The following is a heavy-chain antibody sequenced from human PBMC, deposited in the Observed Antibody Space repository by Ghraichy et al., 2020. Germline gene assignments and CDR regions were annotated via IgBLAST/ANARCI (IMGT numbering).Heavy chain of an antibody. CDR2: IYYGGRT. CDR1: GGSISSGSYY. D-gene: IGHD3-22*01. J-gene: IGHJ2*01. Sequence: SETLSLTCTVSGGSISSGSYYCGWIRQPPGKGLEWIGSIYYGGRTYYNPSLKSRVTISVDTSKNQFSLKLSSVTAADTAAYYCARQTYYYDSSGYGYWYFDLWGRGTLVAVSS. V-gene: IGHV4-39*01. CDR3: ARQTYYYDSSGYGYWYFDL.